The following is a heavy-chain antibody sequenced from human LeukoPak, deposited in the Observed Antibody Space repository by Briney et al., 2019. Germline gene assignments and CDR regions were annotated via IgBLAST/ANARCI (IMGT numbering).Heavy chain of an antibody. CDR2: IYTSGSP. D-gene: IGHD3-22*01. V-gene: IGHV4-61*02. CDR1: GGSISSGSYY. CDR3: AREVKGYYDSSGSENFDY. Sequence: SETLSLTCTVSGGSISSGSYYWGWIRQPAGKGLEWIGRIYTSGSPNYNPSLKSRVTISVDTSKNQFSLKLSSVTAADTAVYYCAREVKGYYDSSGSENFDYWGQGTLVTVSS. J-gene: IGHJ4*02.